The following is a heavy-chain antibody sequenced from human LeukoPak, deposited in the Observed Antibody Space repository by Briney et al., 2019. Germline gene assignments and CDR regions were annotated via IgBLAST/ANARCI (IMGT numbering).Heavy chain of an antibody. J-gene: IGHJ4*02. V-gene: IGHV5-10-1*01. Sequence: GESLKISCKGSGYSFTSYWISWVRQMPGKGLGWMGRIDPSDSYTNYSPSFQGHVTISADKSISTAYLQWSSLKASDTAMYYCARLAVGATRFDYWGQGTLVTVSS. CDR1: GYSFTSYW. CDR3: ARLAVGATRFDY. D-gene: IGHD3-16*01. CDR2: IDPSDSYT.